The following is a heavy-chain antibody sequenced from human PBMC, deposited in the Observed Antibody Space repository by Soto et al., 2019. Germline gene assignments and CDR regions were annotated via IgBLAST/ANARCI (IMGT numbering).Heavy chain of an antibody. CDR1: GFTSSSYA. J-gene: IGHJ4*02. Sequence: EGQLLESGGGLVQPAGSLRLSCAASGFTSSSYAMNWVRQAPGKGLEWVSVIRGSGNRISYVDSVQGRFTISRDNAKSTLHLQMNSLSADDTAVYYCAKSPRDCRSTNCPMDYFDYWGQGTLVTVSS. D-gene: IGHD2-2*01. V-gene: IGHV3-23*01. CDR3: AKSPRDCRSTNCPMDYFDY. CDR2: IRGSGNRI.